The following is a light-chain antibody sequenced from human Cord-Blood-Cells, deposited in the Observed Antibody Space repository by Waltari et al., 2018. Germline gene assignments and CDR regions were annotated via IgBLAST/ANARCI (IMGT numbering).Light chain of an antibody. CDR3: SSYTSSSVV. CDR2: DVS. Sequence: QSALTQPASVSGSPGQSITISCTGTSRDVGGYNYVSWYQQHPGKAPKLMIYDVSNRPSGVSNRFSGSKSGNPASLAISELQAEDAADYYCSSYTSSSVVFGGGTKLTAL. V-gene: IGLV2-14*01. CDR1: SRDVGGYNY. J-gene: IGLJ2*01.